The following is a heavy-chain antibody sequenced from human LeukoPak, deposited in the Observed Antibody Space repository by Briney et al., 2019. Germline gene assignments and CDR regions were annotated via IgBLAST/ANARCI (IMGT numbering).Heavy chain of an antibody. CDR3: AKEKSSSGFFDY. V-gene: IGHV3-23*01. J-gene: IGHJ4*02. CDR2: IGGSGGRT. D-gene: IGHD3-22*01. CDR1: GFTFSTYA. Sequence: GGSLRLSGAASGFTFSTYAMSWVRQAPGKGLEWVSAIGGSGGRTYYAGSVKGRFTISRDNYKNTLYLQMNSLRAEDTSVYYCAKEKSSSGFFDYWGQGTLVTVSS.